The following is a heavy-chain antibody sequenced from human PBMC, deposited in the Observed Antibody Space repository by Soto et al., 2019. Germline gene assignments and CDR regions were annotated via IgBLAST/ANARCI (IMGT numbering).Heavy chain of an antibody. Sequence: ASVKVSCKVSGYTLTDLFMHWVRQAPGKGLEWMGGFDPEDGERIYAQKFQGRVTMTEDTSTDTAYMELSSLRSEDTAVYYCASCSGYDYFVEQQLPHLDYYHYGMDVWGQGTTVTVSS. V-gene: IGHV1-24*01. CDR1: GYTLTDLF. J-gene: IGHJ6*02. D-gene: IGHD5-12*01. CDR3: ASCSGYDYFVEQQLPHLDYYHYGMDV. CDR2: FDPEDGER.